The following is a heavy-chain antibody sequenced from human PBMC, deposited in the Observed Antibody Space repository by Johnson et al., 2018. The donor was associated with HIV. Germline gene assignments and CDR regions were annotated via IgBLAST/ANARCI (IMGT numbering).Heavy chain of an antibody. CDR1: GFTLSYYG. V-gene: IGHV3-30*03. CDR3: ATSQSGAFDI. Sequence: VQLVESGGGVVQPGRSLRLSCAASGFTLSYYGLHWVRQAPCKGLEWVAVISNDGSNKQYVESVKGRFTISRDNSKKMVNLQMNSLRAEDTAVYYCATSQSGAFDIWGQGTKVTVSS. D-gene: IGHD6-6*01. J-gene: IGHJ3*02. CDR2: ISNDGSNK.